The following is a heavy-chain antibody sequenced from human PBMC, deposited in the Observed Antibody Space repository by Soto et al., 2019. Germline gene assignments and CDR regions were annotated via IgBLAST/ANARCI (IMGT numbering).Heavy chain of an antibody. CDR2: INSDGSST. J-gene: IGHJ6*02. CDR1: GFTFSSYW. Sequence: TGGSLRLSCAASGFTFSSYWMHWVRKAPGKGLVWVSRINSDGSSTSYADSVKGRFTISRDNAKNTLYLQMNSLRAEDTAVYYCVVGDFWSGYYPRYYYYYYGMDVWGQGTTVTVSS. V-gene: IGHV3-74*01. D-gene: IGHD3-3*01. CDR3: VVGDFWSGYYPRYYYYYYGMDV.